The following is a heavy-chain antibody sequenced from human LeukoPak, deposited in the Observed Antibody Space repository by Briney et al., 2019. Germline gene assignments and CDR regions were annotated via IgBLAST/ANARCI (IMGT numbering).Heavy chain of an antibody. CDR3: AAAGRSYCSGGTCYSDLNDAFDI. Sequence: ASVKVSCKASGYTFTSYGISCVRQAPAPGQGLEWMGWTNPNSGDTNYAQKFQGRVTMTRDTSISTAYMELNRLRSDDTAIYYCAAAGRSYCSGGTCYSDLNDAFDIWGQGTMVTVSS. CDR2: TNPNSGDT. V-gene: IGHV1-2*02. D-gene: IGHD2-15*01. CDR1: GYTFTSYG. J-gene: IGHJ3*02.